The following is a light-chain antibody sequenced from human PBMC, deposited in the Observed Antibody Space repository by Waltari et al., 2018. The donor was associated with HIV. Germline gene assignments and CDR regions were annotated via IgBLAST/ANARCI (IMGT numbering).Light chain of an antibody. J-gene: IGKJ1*01. CDR3: QQYSSFWT. Sequence: DIQMAQSPSNLSASVGDRVTITCRASQTINTWLAWYHQKLSGAPQLLIYKASTLENGVTSRFSGSGSGTELTLTITRLQPDDVGFYYCQQYSSFWTFGQGTKVEVK. CDR2: KAS. CDR1: QTINTW. V-gene: IGKV1-5*03.